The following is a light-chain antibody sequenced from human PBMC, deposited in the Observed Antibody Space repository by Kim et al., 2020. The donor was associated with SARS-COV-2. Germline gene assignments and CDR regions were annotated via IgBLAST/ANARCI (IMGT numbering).Light chain of an antibody. CDR2: DAA. CDR3: QQRGSWPPALT. V-gene: IGKV3-11*01. J-gene: IGKJ4*01. CDR1: HKSGSN. Sequence: AGHKSGSNVGGYEETPGQSPGLRVYDAARGAAGIPDRLSGRGSGTDFTLTIGSLAPEDFAIYYCQQRGSWPPALTFGGGTKLEIK.